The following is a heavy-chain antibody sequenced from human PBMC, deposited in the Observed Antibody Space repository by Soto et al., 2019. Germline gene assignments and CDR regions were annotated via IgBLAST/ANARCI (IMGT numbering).Heavy chain of an antibody. V-gene: IGHV4-34*01. CDR1: GGSFSGYY. CDR2: INHSGST. D-gene: IGHD6-6*01. Sequence: SETLSLTCALYGGSFSGYYWSSIRQPPGKGMEWIGEINHSGSTNYNPSLKSRVTISVDTSKNQLSLKLSSVTAADTAVYYCAIGLGVAARPDYYYYYGMDVWGQGTTVTVSS. J-gene: IGHJ6*02. CDR3: AIGLGVAARPDYYYYYGMDV.